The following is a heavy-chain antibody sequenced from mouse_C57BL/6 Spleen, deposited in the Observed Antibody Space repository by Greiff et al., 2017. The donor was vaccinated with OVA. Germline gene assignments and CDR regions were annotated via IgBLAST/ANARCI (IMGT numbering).Heavy chain of an antibody. CDR3: ARSNSYFDY. CDR1: GYTFTDYD. J-gene: IGHJ2*01. V-gene: IGHV1-18*01. Sequence: EVQLQQSGPELVKPGASVKLPCKASGYTFTDYDMDWVKQSTGKSLEWIGDINPNNGGTIYNQKFKGKATLTVDKSSSTAYMELRSLSFEETAFYYCARSNSYFDYWGQGTTLTVSS. CDR2: INPNNGGT.